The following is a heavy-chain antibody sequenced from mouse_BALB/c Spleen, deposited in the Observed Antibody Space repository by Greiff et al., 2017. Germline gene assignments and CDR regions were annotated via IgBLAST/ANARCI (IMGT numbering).Heavy chain of an antibody. D-gene: IGHD2-4*01. CDR1: GFTFSSYA. CDR3: ARASTMITTAFAY. J-gene: IGHJ3*01. Sequence: EVQVVESGGGLVKPGGSLKLSCAASGFTFSSYAMSWVRQSPEKRLEWVAEISSGGSYTYYPDTVTGQFTISRDNAKNTLYLEMSSLRSEDTAMYYCARASTMITTAFAYWGQGTLVTVSA. CDR2: ISSGGSYT. V-gene: IGHV5-9-4*01.